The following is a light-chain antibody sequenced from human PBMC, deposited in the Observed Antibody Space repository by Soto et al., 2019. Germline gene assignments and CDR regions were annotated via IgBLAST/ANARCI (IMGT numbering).Light chain of an antibody. V-gene: IGLV3-25*02. J-gene: IGLJ3*02. CDR3: GTWDTSLSAGV. CDR2: KDS. CDR1: ALPKQY. Sequence: SYELTQPPSVSVSPGQTARITCSGDALPKQYAYWYQQKPGQAPVLVIYKDSERPSGIPERFSGSSSGTTVTLTISGVQAEDEADYYCGTWDTSLSAGVFGGGTKLTVL.